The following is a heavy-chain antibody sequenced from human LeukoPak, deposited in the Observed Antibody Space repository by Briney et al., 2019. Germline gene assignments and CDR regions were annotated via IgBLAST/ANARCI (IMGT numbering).Heavy chain of an antibody. J-gene: IGHJ4*02. CDR3: ASDIGYCSSTSCYEDY. CDR2: ISYDGSNK. D-gene: IGHD2-2*01. Sequence: GGSLRLSCAASGFTFSNYGMHWVRQAPGKGLEWVAVISYDGSNKYYADSVKGRFTISRDNSKNTLYLQMSSLGAEDTAVYYCASDIGYCSSTSCYEDYWGQGTLVTVSS. V-gene: IGHV3-30*03. CDR1: GFTFSNYG.